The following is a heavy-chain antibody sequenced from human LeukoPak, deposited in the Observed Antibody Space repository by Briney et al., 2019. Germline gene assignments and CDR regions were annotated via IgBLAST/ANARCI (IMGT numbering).Heavy chain of an antibody. CDR1: GYSISSGYY. V-gene: IGHV4-38-2*01. J-gene: IGHJ4*02. Sequence: SETLSLTCAVSGYSISSGYYWGWIRQPPGKGLEWIGSIYHSGSTYYNPSLKSRVTISVDTSKNQFSLKLSSVTAADTAVYYCASTLRFDYWGQGTLVTVSS. CDR3: ASTLRFDY. CDR2: IYHSGST. D-gene: IGHD2-15*01.